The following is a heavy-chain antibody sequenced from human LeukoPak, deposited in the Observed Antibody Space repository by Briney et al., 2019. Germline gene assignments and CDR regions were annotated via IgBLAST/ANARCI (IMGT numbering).Heavy chain of an antibody. Sequence: GGSLRLSCAASAFTFSNYWMSWVRQAPGKGLEWVANIKVDGSEINYVDSVKGRFTISRDNAKNSLYLQKNSLNGHDTAVYYCARDGGSSTFDHWGQGTLVTVSS. CDR1: AFTFSNYW. CDR2: IKVDGSEI. J-gene: IGHJ4*02. V-gene: IGHV3-7*01. CDR3: ARDGGSSTFDH. D-gene: IGHD3-16*01.